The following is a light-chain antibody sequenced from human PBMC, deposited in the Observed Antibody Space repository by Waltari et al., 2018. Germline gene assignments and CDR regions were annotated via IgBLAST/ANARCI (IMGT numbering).Light chain of an antibody. CDR2: GAS. CDR3: QQRISWLGWT. Sequence: EIVLTQSPATLSLSPGERATLPCRASQSVRTSLAWYQQKPGQVPRLLIYGASNRATGIPARFSGSGSGTDFTLTISSLEPEDFAVYYCQQRISWLGWTFGQGTKVEIK. V-gene: IGKV3-11*01. CDR1: QSVRTS. J-gene: IGKJ1*01.